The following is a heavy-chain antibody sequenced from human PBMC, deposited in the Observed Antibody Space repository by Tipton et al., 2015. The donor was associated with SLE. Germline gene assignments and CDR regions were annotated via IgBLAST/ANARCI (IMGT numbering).Heavy chain of an antibody. D-gene: IGHD3/OR15-3a*01. CDR3: ARQSEYSEWTGFWCDP. V-gene: IGHV4-59*08. Sequence: TLSLTCTVSGGSISDYYWNWIRQPPGKGLEWIGYMFFSGNTHYPPTLNPSLKSRVTILGDMSKNQFSLKLTSVTAEDTAVYYCARQSEYSEWTGFWCDPWGQGTLVTVSS. CDR1: GGSISDYY. J-gene: IGHJ5*01. CDR2: MFFSGNT.